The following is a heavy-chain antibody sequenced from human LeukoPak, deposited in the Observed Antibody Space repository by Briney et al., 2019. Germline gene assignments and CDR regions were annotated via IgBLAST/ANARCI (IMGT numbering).Heavy chain of an antibody. CDR2: IKKDGTEK. CDR3: TRDER. J-gene: IGHJ4*02. D-gene: IGHD1-1*01. Sequence: GESLKISCVGSGFTFSSYWMGWVRQAPGKGPEWVANIKKDGTEKHYVDSVKGRFTISRDNSKNSLYLQMNSLRADDTAMYFCTRDERWGQGTLVTVSS. CDR1: GFTFSSYW. V-gene: IGHV3-7*05.